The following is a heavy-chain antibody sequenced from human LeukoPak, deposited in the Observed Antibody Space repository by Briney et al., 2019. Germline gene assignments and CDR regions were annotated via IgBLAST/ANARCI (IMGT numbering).Heavy chain of an antibody. V-gene: IGHV5-51*01. D-gene: IGHD1-26*01. CDR1: GYSFTSYW. J-gene: IGHJ4*02. CDR3: ARWESADLSALGY. CDR2: IYPGDSDT. Sequence: RGESLKISCKGSGYSFTSYWIGWVRQMPGKGLGWMGIIYPGDSDTRYSPSFQGQVTISADKSISTAYLQWSSLKASDTATYYCARWESADLSALGYWGQGTLVTVSS.